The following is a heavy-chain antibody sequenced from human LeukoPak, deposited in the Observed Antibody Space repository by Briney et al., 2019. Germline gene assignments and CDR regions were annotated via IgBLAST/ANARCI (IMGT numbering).Heavy chain of an antibody. CDR3: VRVGSGATRADVFDI. J-gene: IGHJ3*02. Sequence: GGSLRLSCAASGFTFSAYSMNWVRQAPGEGLQWVSSIGAGGGHIYYTDSMKGRFTIPRDNAKNSLFLQVNSLRAEDTAVYYCVRVGSGATRADVFDIWGRGTMVTVS. D-gene: IGHD1-26*01. V-gene: IGHV3-21*06. CDR2: IGAGGGHI. CDR1: GFTFSAYS.